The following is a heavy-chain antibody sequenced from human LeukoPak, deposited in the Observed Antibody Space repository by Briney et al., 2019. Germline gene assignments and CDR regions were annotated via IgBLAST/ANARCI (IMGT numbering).Heavy chain of an antibody. CDR2: IYYSGST. CDR1: GGSISSSSYY. D-gene: IGHD2-15*01. V-gene: IGHV4-61*05. J-gene: IGHJ5*02. CDR3: ARWDINWFDP. Sequence: SETLSLTYTVSGGSISSSSYYWGWIRQPPGKGLEWIGYIYYSGSTNYNPSLKSRVTISVDTSKNQFSLKLSSVTAADTAVYYCARWDINWFDPWGQGTLVTVSS.